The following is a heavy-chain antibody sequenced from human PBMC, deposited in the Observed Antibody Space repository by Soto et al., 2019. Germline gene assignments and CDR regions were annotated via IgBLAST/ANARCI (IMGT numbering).Heavy chain of an antibody. CDR1: GFTFDSYG. Sequence: AGGSLRLSCAASGFTFDSYGMHWVRQAPGKGLEWVAVVYHDGNNQYYVDSVKGRFTISRDNSKNTLYLQMNSLRAEDTAVYYCARDYYYDSNGYSNFYYGMDVWGQGTTVTVSS. J-gene: IGHJ6*02. CDR2: VYHDGNNQ. D-gene: IGHD3-22*01. V-gene: IGHV3-33*01. CDR3: ARDYYYDSNGYSNFYYGMDV.